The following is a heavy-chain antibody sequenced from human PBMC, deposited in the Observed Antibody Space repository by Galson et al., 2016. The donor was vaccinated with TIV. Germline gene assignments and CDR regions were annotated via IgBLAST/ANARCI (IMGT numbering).Heavy chain of an antibody. CDR2: TYYTSKWNT. D-gene: IGHD1-7*01. Sequence: CAISGDSVSGNTAAWNWVRQSPSRGLEWLGRTYYTSKWNTDYAVSVKGRIITRPDTSKNQVSLQLSSVIPDDTAVYYCSRGNWNYGMGGAMDVWGRGTTVTVSS. J-gene: IGHJ6*02. CDR3: SRGNWNYGMGGAMDV. V-gene: IGHV6-1*01. CDR1: GDSVSGNTAA.